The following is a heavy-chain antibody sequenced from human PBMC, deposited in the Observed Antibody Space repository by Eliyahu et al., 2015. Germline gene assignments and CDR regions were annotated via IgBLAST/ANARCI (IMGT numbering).Heavy chain of an antibody. CDR3: ARGHTSGWFGDNYCDP. J-gene: IGHJ5*02. Sequence: QVQLVQSGAXVKKPGSSVKVSCKASGGTFSSYAISWVRQAPGQGLEWMGAIIPMFGTANYAQKFQGRITITADESTSTAYMELSSLRSDDTAVYYCARGHTSGWFGDNYCDPWGQGTLVTVSS. CDR2: IIPMFGTA. CDR1: GGTFSSYA. D-gene: IGHD6-19*01. V-gene: IGHV1-69*01.